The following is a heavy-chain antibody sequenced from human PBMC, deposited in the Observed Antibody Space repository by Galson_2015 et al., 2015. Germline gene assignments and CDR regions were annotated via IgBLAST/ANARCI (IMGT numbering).Heavy chain of an antibody. CDR3: AKDGAIGYGTQKGWYFEL. J-gene: IGHJ2*01. Sequence: SLRLSCAASGFTFSSYAMNWVRQPPGKGLEWVSGISGSGGTTYYADSVKGRFTISRDNSKNTLYQQMNRLRAEDTAVYYCAKDGAIGYGTQKGWYFELWGRGTLVTVSS. D-gene: IGHD1-1*01. CDR2: ISGSGGTT. V-gene: IGHV3-23*01. CDR1: GFTFSSYA.